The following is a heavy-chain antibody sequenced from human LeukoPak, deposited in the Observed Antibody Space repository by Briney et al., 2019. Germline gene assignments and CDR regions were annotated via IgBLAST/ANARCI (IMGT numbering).Heavy chain of an antibody. CDR2: ISYDGSNK. J-gene: IGHJ4*02. D-gene: IGHD6-13*01. Sequence: GGSLRLSYAASGFTFSSYAMHWVRQAPGKGLEWVAVISYDGSNKYYADSVKGRFTISRDNSKNTLYLQMNSLRAEDTAVYYCAKGSPRYSSSWYTRWGQGTLVTVSS. V-gene: IGHV3-30-3*01. CDR1: GFTFSSYA. CDR3: AKGSPRYSSSWYTR.